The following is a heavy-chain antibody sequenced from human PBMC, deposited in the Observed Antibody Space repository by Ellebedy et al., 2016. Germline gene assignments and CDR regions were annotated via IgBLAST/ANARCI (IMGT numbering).Heavy chain of an antibody. V-gene: IGHV3-23*01. J-gene: IGHJ6*02. CDR1: GFTFTSYP. Sequence: GGSLRLFCAASGFTFTSYPISWVRQAPGKGLEWVSAITGSGDGTFYADSVKGRFTISRDNSKNTLFLQMNSLRAEDTAVYYCARDMIRDIVVVPAAIFLYYYYGMDVWGQGTTVTVSS. CDR3: ARDMIRDIVVVPAAIFLYYYYGMDV. CDR2: ITGSGDGT. D-gene: IGHD2-2*01.